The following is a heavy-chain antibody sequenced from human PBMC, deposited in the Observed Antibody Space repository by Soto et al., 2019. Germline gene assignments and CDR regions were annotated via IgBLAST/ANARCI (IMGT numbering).Heavy chain of an antibody. CDR3: ARGITGTTFYYYGMDV. J-gene: IGHJ6*02. CDR1: GGSISSYY. V-gene: IGHV4-59*01. Sequence: SETLSLTCTVSGGSISSYYWSWIRQPPGKGLEWIGYIYYSGSTNYNPSLKSRVTISVDTSKNQFSLKLSSVTAADTAVYYCARGITGTTFYYYGMDVWGQGTTVTVS. D-gene: IGHD1-7*01. CDR2: IYYSGST.